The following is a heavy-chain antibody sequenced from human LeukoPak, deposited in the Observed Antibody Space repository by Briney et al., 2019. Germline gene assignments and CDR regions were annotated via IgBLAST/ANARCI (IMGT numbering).Heavy chain of an antibody. Sequence: SETLSLTCTVSGGSISSNSYSWGWIRQPPGKGLEWIGSIYFSGRTYYNPSLKSRVTISVDTSKSQFFLKLSSVTAADTAVYYCARVRVGATGWFDPWGQGTLVTVSS. V-gene: IGHV4-39*01. CDR2: IYFSGRT. CDR3: ARVRVGATGWFDP. D-gene: IGHD1-26*01. J-gene: IGHJ5*02. CDR1: GGSISSNSYS.